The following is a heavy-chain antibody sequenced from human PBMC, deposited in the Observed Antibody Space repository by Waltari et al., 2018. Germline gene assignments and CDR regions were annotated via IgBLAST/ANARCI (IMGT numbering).Heavy chain of an antibody. V-gene: IGHV4-34*01. D-gene: IGHD3-16*02. CDR1: GGSFSGYY. Sequence: QVQLQQWGAGLLKPSEPLSLTCAVYGGSFSGYYWSWIRQPPGKGLEWIGEINHSGSTNYNPSLKSRVTISVDTSKNQFSLKLSSVTAADTAVYYCARKRGDYVWGSYRYTRFDPWGQGTLVTVSS. CDR3: ARKRGDYVWGSYRYTRFDP. J-gene: IGHJ5*02. CDR2: INHSGST.